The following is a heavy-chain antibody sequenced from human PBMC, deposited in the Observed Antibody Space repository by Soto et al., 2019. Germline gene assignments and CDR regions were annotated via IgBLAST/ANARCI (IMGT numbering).Heavy chain of an antibody. D-gene: IGHD5-12*01. V-gene: IGHV3-48*03. J-gene: IGHJ3*01. CDR1: GFAFSSYE. CDR3: AKEKTVTDSGYDAFDV. Sequence: EVQLVESGGGLVQPGGSLRLSCAASGFAFSSYEMDWVRQAPGKGLEWIAYMSSGGGTIYYADSVKGRFTISRDNARDSLYLEMNSLRVEDTAIYYCAKEKTVTDSGYDAFDVWGQATMVTVS. CDR2: MSSGGGTI.